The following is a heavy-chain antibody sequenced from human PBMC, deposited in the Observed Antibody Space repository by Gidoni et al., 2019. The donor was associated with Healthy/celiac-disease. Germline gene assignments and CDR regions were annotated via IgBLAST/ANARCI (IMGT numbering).Heavy chain of an antibody. D-gene: IGHD3-9*01. CDR1: GYSFTSYW. V-gene: IGHV5-10-1*03. J-gene: IGHJ6*02. CDR2: IDPSDSYT. CDR3: ARRRYFDRRNHYYYYGMDV. Sequence: EVQLVQSGAEVKKPGESLRISCKGSGYSFTSYWISWVRQMPGKGLEWMGRIDPSDSYTNYSPSFQGHVTISADKSISTAYLQWSSLKASDTAMYYCARRRYFDRRNHYYYYGMDVWGQGTTVTVSS.